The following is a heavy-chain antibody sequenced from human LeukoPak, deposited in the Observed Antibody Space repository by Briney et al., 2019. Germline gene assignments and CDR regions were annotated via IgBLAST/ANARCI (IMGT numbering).Heavy chain of an antibody. CDR3: AKWGDYDILTGYYVSDF. J-gene: IGHJ4*02. V-gene: IGHV3-23*01. CDR1: GFIFRNYA. Sequence: GASLRLCCAASGFIFRNYAMSWARQAPGKGLEWVSAITGSGDTTYYADSVKGRFTISRDNSKNTLYVEMNTLRAEDTAVYYCAKWGDYDILTGYYVSDFWGQGTLVTVSS. CDR2: ITGSGDTT. D-gene: IGHD3-9*01.